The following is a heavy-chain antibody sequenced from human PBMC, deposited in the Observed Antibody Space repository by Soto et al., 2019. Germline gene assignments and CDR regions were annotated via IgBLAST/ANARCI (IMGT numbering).Heavy chain of an antibody. Sequence: GGSLRLSCAASGVTVSSNYMSWVRQAPGKGLEWVSVIYSGGSTYYADSVKGRFTISRDNSKNTLYLQMNSLRAEDTAVYYCARDRVESGYPEYFQHWGQGTLVTVS. CDR3: ARDRVESGYPEYFQH. V-gene: IGHV3-66*01. CDR1: GVTVSSNY. D-gene: IGHD3-22*01. J-gene: IGHJ1*01. CDR2: IYSGGST.